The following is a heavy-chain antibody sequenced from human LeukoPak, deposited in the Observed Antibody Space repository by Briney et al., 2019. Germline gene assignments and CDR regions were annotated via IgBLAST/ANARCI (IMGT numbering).Heavy chain of an antibody. D-gene: IGHD1-26*01. J-gene: IGHJ6*03. Sequence: ASVKVSCKASGYTFTSNSINWVRQAPGQGLEWMGWISTNTGNPTYAQGFTGRFVFSMDTSVSTAYLQISSLKAEDTAVYYCARRGGDYYYYYMDVWGKGTTVTVSS. CDR2: ISTNTGNP. V-gene: IGHV7-4-1*02. CDR1: GYTFTSNS. CDR3: ARRGGDYYYYYMDV.